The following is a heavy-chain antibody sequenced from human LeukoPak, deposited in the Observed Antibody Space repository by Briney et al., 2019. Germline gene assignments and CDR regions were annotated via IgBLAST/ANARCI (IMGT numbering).Heavy chain of an antibody. Sequence: PGGSLRLSCAASGFTFSSYSMNWVRKAPGKGLEWVSYISSSSSTIYYADSVKGRFTISRDNAKNSLYLQMNNLRADDTAVYYCAREGLAAAGFVPGFDPWGQGTLVTVSS. V-gene: IGHV3-48*04. CDR3: AREGLAAAGFVPGFDP. D-gene: IGHD6-13*01. CDR1: GFTFSSYS. J-gene: IGHJ5*02. CDR2: ISSSSSTI.